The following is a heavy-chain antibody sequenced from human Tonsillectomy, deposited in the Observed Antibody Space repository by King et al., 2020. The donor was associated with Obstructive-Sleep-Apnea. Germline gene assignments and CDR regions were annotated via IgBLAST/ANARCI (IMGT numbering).Heavy chain of an antibody. Sequence: QLVQSGAEVKMPGESLKISCKGSGYTFTNYWIGWVRQMPGKGLEWMGIIFPGDSDTRYSPSFQGQVTISADKSISTAYLQWNSLKASDTAMYYCATLYSSSVHWYFNLWARGTLVTVSS. J-gene: IGHJ2*01. D-gene: IGHD6-6*01. CDR3: ATLYSSSVHWYFNL. CDR1: GYTFTNYW. CDR2: IFPGDSDT. V-gene: IGHV5-51*01.